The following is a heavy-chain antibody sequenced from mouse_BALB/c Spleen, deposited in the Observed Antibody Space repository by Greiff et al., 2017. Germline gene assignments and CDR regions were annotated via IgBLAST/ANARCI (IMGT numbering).Heavy chain of an antibody. CDR3: ARRDYGSSHGYFDD. Sequence: EVQLVESGGGLVKPGGSLKLSCAASGFTFSSYAMSWVRQTPEKRLEWVASISSGGSTYYPDSVKGRFTISRDNARNILYLQMSSLRSEDTAMYYCARRDYGSSHGYFDDWGEGTTVTVAT. D-gene: IGHD1-1*01. CDR2: ISSGGST. V-gene: IGHV5-6-5*01. CDR1: GFTFSSYA. J-gene: IGHJ1*01.